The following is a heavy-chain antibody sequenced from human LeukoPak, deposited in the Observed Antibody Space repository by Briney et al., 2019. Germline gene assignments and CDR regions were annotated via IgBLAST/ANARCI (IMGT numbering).Heavy chain of an antibody. V-gene: IGHV3-53*01. J-gene: IGHJ4*02. CDR3: TRSGYRHPYHFDS. D-gene: IGHD3-22*01. Sequence: PGGSLRLSCTASGFSFSTTYMSWVRQAPGKGLEWGSVLYTGGGTDHADSVKGRFTISRDNSRNTLSLQMNSLRAEDTAIYYCTRSGYRHPYHFDSWGQGTLVTVSS. CDR1: GFSFSTTY. CDR2: LYTGGGT.